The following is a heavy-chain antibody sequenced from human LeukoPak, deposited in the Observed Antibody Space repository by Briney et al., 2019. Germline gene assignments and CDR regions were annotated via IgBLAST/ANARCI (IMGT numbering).Heavy chain of an antibody. CDR3: ARDVGSGYCIQDFDY. D-gene: IGHD3-3*01. V-gene: IGHV1-18*01. CDR1: GYTFTSYG. J-gene: IGHJ4*02. CDR2: ISAYNGNT. Sequence: GASVKVSCKASGYTFTSYGISWVRQAPGQGLEWMGWISAYNGNTNYAQKLQGRVTMTTDTSTSTAYMELRSLRSDDTAVYYCARDVGSGYCIQDFDYWGQGTLVTVSS.